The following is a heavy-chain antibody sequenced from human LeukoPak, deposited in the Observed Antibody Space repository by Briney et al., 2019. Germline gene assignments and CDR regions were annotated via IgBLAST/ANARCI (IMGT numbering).Heavy chain of an antibody. J-gene: IGHJ6*03. Sequence: SETLSLTCTVSGGSISSYYWSWIRQPPGKGLEWIGYIYTSGSTNYNPSLKSRVTISVDTSKNRFSLKLSSVTAADTAVYYCARLRPGSRNYYYYMDVWGKGTTVTVSS. D-gene: IGHD6-6*01. CDR2: IYTSGST. CDR1: GGSISSYY. CDR3: ARLRPGSRNYYYYMDV. V-gene: IGHV4-4*09.